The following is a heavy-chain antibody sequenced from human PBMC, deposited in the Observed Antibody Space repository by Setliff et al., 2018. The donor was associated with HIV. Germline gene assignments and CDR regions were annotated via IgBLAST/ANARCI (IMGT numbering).Heavy chain of an antibody. CDR2: INPSGGST. D-gene: IGHD3-10*01. V-gene: IGHV1-46*01. CDR3: ARARGRLSDFDI. J-gene: IGHJ3*02. CDR1: GYNFTSYY. Sequence: ASVKVSCKASGYNFTSYYIHWVRQAPGQGLEWMGIINPSGGSTNYAQKFQDRVTMTRETSTTTVYMDLRSLRSEDTAVYYCARARGRLSDFDIWGQGTMVTVSS.